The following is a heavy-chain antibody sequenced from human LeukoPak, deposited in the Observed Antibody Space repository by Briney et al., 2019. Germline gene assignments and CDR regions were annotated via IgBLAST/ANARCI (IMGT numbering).Heavy chain of an antibody. V-gene: IGHV3-23*01. Sequence: GGSLRLSCAASGFTFSSYAMSWVGQARGKGLEWVSAIRGSGDRTHYADSVKGRFTISRDNSKNTVYLQMNSLRAEHTAVYYSAKHSKVVGAPFRSYHYMDVWGKGTAVTVSS. CDR2: IRGSGDRT. D-gene: IGHD1-26*01. J-gene: IGHJ6*03. CDR1: GFTFSSYA. CDR3: AKHSKVVGAPFRSYHYMDV.